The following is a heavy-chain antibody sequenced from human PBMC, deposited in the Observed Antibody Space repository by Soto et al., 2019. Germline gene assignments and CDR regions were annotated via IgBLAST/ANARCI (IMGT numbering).Heavy chain of an antibody. V-gene: IGHV3-64*02. CDR1: GFTFSSYA. D-gene: IGHD6-19*01. J-gene: IGHJ6*02. Sequence: GGSLRLSCAASGFTFSSYAMHWVRQAPGKGLEYVSAISSNGGSTYYADSVKGRFTISRDNSKNTLYLQMGSLRAEDMAVYYCERDSSGWFGVWAMDVWGQGTTVTVSS. CDR2: ISSNGGST. CDR3: ERDSSGWFGVWAMDV.